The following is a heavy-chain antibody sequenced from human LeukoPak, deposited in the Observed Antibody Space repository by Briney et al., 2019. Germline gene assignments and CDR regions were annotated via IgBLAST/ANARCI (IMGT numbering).Heavy chain of an antibody. CDR3: ARDDGGNPGAFDI. CDR2: IYYSGST. CDR1: GGSISSYY. J-gene: IGHJ3*02. Sequence: SETLSLTCTVSGGSISSYYWSWIRHPPGKGLEWIGYIYYSGSTNYNPSLKSRVTISVDTSKNQFSLKLSSVTAADTAVYYCARDDGGNPGAFDIWGQGTMVTVSS. V-gene: IGHV4-59*01. D-gene: IGHD4-23*01.